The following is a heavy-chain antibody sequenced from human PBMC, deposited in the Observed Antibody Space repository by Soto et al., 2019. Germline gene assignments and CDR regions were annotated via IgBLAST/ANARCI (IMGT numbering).Heavy chain of an antibody. CDR2: IYWDDDK. CDR3: AHRVLRTVFGLVTTTAIYFDF. CDR1: GFPLTTSGVG. V-gene: IGHV2-5*02. Sequence: QITLNESGPTVVRPTETLTLTCRFSGFPLTTSGVGVGWIRQSPGKAPEWLALIYWDDDKGYSASLNSRITITKDTSKNHVVLTVSDLDPTDTATYYCAHRVLRTVFGLVTTTAIYFDFWGQGTPVAVSS. J-gene: IGHJ4*02. D-gene: IGHD3-3*01.